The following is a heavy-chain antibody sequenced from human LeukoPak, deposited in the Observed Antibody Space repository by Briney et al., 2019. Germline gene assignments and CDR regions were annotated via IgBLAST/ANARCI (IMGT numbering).Heavy chain of an antibody. CDR1: GFTVSSNY. CDR3: ARGSYYCYMDV. V-gene: IGHV3-66*01. Sequence: SGGSLRLSCAASGFTVSSNYMSWVRQAPGKGLEWVSVIYSGGSTYYADSVKGRFTISRDNSKNTLYLQMNSLRAEDTAVYYCARGSYYCYMDVWGKGTTVTISS. CDR2: IYSGGST. J-gene: IGHJ6*03.